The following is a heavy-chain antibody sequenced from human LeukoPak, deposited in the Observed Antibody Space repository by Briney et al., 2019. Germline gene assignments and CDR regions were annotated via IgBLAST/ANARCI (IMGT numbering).Heavy chain of an antibody. CDR2: ISEGSNYI. Sequence: KPGGSLRLSCAASGFTFSSYNMNWVRQAPGKGLEWVACISEGSNYIYYADSMKGRLTISRDNAKNSLYLEMNSLRVEDTAVYHCVRDSDTYGDHTTRRFDSWGQGTLVTVSS. V-gene: IGHV3-21*01. J-gene: IGHJ4*02. D-gene: IGHD4-17*01. CDR1: GFTFSSYN. CDR3: VRDSDTYGDHTTRRFDS.